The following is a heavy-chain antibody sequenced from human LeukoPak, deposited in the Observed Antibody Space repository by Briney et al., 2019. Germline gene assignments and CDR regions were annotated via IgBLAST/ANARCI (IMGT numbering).Heavy chain of an antibody. CDR2: INHSGST. J-gene: IGHJ6*03. CDR1: GGSFSGYY. V-gene: IGHV4-34*01. CDR3: ARQMTRITMVRGVNAGYYYYMDV. Sequence: NPSETLSLTCAVYGGSFSGYYWSWIRQPPGKGLEWIGEINHSGSTNYNPSLKSRVTISVDTSKNQFSLKLSSVTAADTAVYYCARQMTRITMVRGVNAGYYYYMDVWGKGTTVTVSS. D-gene: IGHD3-10*01.